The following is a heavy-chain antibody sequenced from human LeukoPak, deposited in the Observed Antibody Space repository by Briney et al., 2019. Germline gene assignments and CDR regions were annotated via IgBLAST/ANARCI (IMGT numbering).Heavy chain of an antibody. J-gene: IGHJ4*02. CDR2: IYYTGST. Sequence: SETLSLNCSVSGGSLSSHYWSWIRQPPGRGLEWIGYIYYTGSTDYNPSLKSRVTISVDTSKNQVSLKVNSVTAADTAVYYCARHRASYFDLWGQGTLVTVSS. CDR1: GGSLSSHY. V-gene: IGHV4-59*11. CDR3: ARHRASYFDL.